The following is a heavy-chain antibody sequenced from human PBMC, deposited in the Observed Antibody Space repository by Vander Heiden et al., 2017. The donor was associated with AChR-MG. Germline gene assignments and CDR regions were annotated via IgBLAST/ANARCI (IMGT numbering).Heavy chain of an antibody. CDR3: ARGDGWYGALDY. J-gene: IGHJ4*02. Sequence: EVYLVESGGGLVQPGGSLRLSCADSGFTFMSYWMSWVRQAPGKGLEWVANIKEDGSEKKYMDSVKGRFTISRDNAKNSLYLQMNSLRGEDTAVYYCARGDGWYGALDYWGQGTQVTVSS. V-gene: IGHV3-7*01. CDR1: GFTFMSYW. D-gene: IGHD6-19*01. CDR2: IKEDGSEK.